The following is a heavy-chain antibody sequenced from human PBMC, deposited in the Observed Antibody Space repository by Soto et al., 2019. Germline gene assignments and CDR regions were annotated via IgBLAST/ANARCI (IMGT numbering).Heavy chain of an antibody. CDR2: ISAYNGNT. J-gene: IGHJ6*02. D-gene: IGHD2-2*01. CDR3: ARDSPLVVPAANYYYGMDV. CDR1: GYTFTSYG. V-gene: IGHV1-18*04. Sequence: ASVNVSCKASGYTFTSYGISWVRQAPGQGLEWMGWISAYNGNTNYAQKLQGRVTMTTDTSTSTAYMELRSPRSDDTAVYYCARDSPLVVPAANYYYGMDVWGQGTTVTVSS.